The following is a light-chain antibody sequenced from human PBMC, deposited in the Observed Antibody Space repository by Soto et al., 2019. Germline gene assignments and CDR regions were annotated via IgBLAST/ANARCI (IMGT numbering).Light chain of an antibody. V-gene: IGLV1-40*01. J-gene: IGLJ3*02. CDR2: GNS. CDR3: QSYDSRSNWV. Sequence: QSVLTQPPSVSGAPGQRVTISCTGSSSNIGAGYDVHWYQQLPGTVPKLLIYGNSNRPSGVPDRFSGSKSGTSASLAITGLQVEDEADYYCQSYDSRSNWVFGGGTKLTVL. CDR1: SSNIGAGYD.